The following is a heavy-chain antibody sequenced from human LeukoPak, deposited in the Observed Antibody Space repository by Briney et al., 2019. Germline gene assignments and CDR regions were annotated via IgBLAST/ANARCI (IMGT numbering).Heavy chain of an antibody. V-gene: IGHV3-23*01. J-gene: IGHJ4*02. CDR1: GFTFSSYA. Sequence: GGSLRLSCAASGFTFSSYAMSWVRQAPGKGLEWVSAISGSGGSTYYADSVNGRFTISRDNSKNTLYLKMNSLRAEDTAVYYCANDYVWGSYRYLIFDYWGQGTLVTVSS. D-gene: IGHD3-16*02. CDR2: ISGSGGST. CDR3: ANDYVWGSYRYLIFDY.